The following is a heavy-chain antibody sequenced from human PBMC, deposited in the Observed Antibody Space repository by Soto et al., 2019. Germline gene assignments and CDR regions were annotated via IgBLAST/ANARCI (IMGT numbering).Heavy chain of an antibody. Sequence: QVQLVQSGAEVKKPGASVKVSCKASGYTFTSYYMHWVRQAPGQGLEWMGIINPSGGSTSYAQKFQGRVTMTRDTSTSTGYMELSSLRSEDTAVYYCARDRTEGYCISTSCYGGIDPWGQGTLVTVSS. CDR1: GYTFTSYY. V-gene: IGHV1-46*01. CDR2: INPSGGST. D-gene: IGHD2-2*01. J-gene: IGHJ5*02. CDR3: ARDRTEGYCISTSCYGGIDP.